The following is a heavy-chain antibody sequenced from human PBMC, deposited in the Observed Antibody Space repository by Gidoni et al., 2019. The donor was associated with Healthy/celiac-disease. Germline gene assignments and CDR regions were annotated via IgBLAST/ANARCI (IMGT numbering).Heavy chain of an antibody. D-gene: IGHD3-22*01. CDR2: IKSKTDGGTT. V-gene: IGHV3-15*01. J-gene: IGHJ4*02. CDR3: TTEVYYYYDSSGYFTY. Sequence: EVQLVESGGGVVKPGGSLRLSGAASGFTFSNAWLSWVRHAPGKGREWVGRIKSKTDGGTTDYAAPVKGRFTISRDDSKNTQYLQMNSLITEDTAVYYCTTEVYYYYDSSGYFTYWGQGTLVTVSS. CDR1: GFTFSNAW.